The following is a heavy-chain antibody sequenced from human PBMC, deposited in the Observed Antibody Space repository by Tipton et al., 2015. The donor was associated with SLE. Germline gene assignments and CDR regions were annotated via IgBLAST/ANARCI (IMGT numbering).Heavy chain of an antibody. D-gene: IGHD3-22*01. CDR1: GFTFDDYA. CDR2: ISWNTGRI. Sequence: RSLRLSCAASGFTFDDYAMHWVRQTPGKGLEWVSGISWNTGRIGYADSVKGRFTISRDNAKNSLYLQLNNLRAEDTAMYYCAKDTIYDTSGGYFDSWGQGTLVTVSS. V-gene: IGHV3-9*01. J-gene: IGHJ4*02. CDR3: AKDTIYDTSGGYFDS.